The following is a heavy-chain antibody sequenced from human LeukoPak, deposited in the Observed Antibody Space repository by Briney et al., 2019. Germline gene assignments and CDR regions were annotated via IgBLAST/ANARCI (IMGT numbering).Heavy chain of an antibody. Sequence: PGGSLRLSCAASGFTFSTYAMHWVRQAPGKGLEYVSAITGDGGYTYYANSVKGRFTISRDNSKKTLYLQMGSLRADDMAVYYCARVSTNDRRNAFDIWGQGTMVTVSS. CDR3: ARVSTNDRRNAFDI. V-gene: IGHV3-64*01. D-gene: IGHD2-8*01. J-gene: IGHJ3*02. CDR2: ITGDGGYT. CDR1: GFTFSTYA.